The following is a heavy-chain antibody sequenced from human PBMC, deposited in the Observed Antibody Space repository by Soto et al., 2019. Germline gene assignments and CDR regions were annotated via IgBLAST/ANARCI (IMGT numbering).Heavy chain of an antibody. CDR1: GFTFSSYG. CDR2: ISYDGSNK. CDR3: AKGWDSSSYNWFDP. D-gene: IGHD6-13*01. Sequence: GGSLRLSCAASGFTFSSYGMHWVRQAPGKGLERVAVISYDGSNKYYADSVKGRFTISRDNSKNTLYLQMNSLRAEDTAVYYCAKGWDSSSYNWFDPWGQGTLVTVSS. J-gene: IGHJ5*02. V-gene: IGHV3-30*18.